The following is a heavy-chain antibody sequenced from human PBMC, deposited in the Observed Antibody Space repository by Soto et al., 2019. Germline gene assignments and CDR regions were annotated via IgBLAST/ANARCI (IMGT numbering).Heavy chain of an antibody. Sequence: GGSLRLSCAASGFNFNYYWMHWLRQAPGQGLVWVSHIHSDGSRTTYAGSVKGRFTISRDNAKNTVYLQMDSLKTEDTAVYYCTHLLSLAHPYSYLWGQGTQVTVSS. J-gene: IGHJ4*02. D-gene: IGHD2-21*01. V-gene: IGHV3-74*01. CDR1: GFNFNYYW. CDR3: THLLSLAHPYSYL. CDR2: IHSDGSRT.